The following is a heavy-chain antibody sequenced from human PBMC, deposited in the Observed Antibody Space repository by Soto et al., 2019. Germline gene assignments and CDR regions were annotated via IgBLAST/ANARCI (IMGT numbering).Heavy chain of an antibody. CDR1: GASISSGDYF. CDR3: AREGRDSSGYIPFDY. Sequence: PSETLSLTCTVSGASISSGDYFWSWIRQPPGKGLEWIGYDHYTGSTYYNPSLKSRVTISVDTSKNQFSLKLSSVTAADTAVYYCAREGRDSSGYIPFDYWGQGTLVTVSS. CDR2: DHYTGST. V-gene: IGHV4-30-4*01. D-gene: IGHD3-22*01. J-gene: IGHJ4*02.